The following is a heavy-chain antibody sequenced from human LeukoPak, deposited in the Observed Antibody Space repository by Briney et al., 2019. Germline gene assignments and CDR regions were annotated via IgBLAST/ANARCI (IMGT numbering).Heavy chain of an antibody. V-gene: IGHV3-30*18. D-gene: IGHD3-3*01. CDR1: GFTFSSYG. CDR2: IPYDGSNK. CDR3: AKDHSPYDYDFWSGYLPSLYYYYGMDV. Sequence: GRSLRLSCAASGFTFSSYGMHWVRQAPGKGLEWVAVIPYDGSNKYYADSVKGRFTISRDNSKNTLYLQMNSLRAEDTAVYYCAKDHSPYDYDFWSGYLPSLYYYYGMDVWGQGTTVTVSS. J-gene: IGHJ6*02.